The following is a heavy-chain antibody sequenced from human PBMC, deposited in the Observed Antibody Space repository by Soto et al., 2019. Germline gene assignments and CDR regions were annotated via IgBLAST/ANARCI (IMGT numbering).Heavy chain of an antibody. CDR2: VNLSGNT. V-gene: IGHV4-34*01. D-gene: IGHD3-16*01. Sequence: TLSLTCAIYGTSFSPYHWSWIRQSPGKGLEWIGEVNLSGNTYYNPSFKTRVTMSVDASKNQFSLKMGSLTAADTAIYYCARSPTFYNYVWGNSTYWGQGALVTVSS. CDR1: GTSFSPYH. CDR3: ARSPTFYNYVWGNSTY. J-gene: IGHJ4*02.